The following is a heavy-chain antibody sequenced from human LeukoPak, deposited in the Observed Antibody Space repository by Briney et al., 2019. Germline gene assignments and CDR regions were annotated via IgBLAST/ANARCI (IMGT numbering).Heavy chain of an antibody. CDR1: GFTFSSYE. Sequence: GGSLRLSCAASGFTFSSYEMNWVRQAPGKGLEWVSYISSSGSTIYYADSVKGRFTISRDNAKNSLYLQMNSLRAEDTAVYYCARTIYGIFIYYMDVWGKGTTVTISS. CDR2: ISSSGSTI. D-gene: IGHD3-9*01. CDR3: ARTIYGIFIYYMDV. V-gene: IGHV3-48*03. J-gene: IGHJ6*03.